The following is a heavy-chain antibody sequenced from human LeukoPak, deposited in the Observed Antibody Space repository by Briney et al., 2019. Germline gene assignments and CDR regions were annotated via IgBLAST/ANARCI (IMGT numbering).Heavy chain of an antibody. D-gene: IGHD5-12*01. J-gene: IGHJ4*02. CDR3: AKEMLGTRWITYDS. V-gene: IGHV3-21*04. CDR1: GFTFSSYS. CDR2: ISSSSSYI. Sequence: GGSLRLSCAASGFTFSSYSMNWVRQAPGKGLEWVSSISSSSSYIYYADSVKGRFTISRDNNKNSLYLQMNSLRTDDTALYYCAKEMLGTRWITYDSWGQGTLVTVSS.